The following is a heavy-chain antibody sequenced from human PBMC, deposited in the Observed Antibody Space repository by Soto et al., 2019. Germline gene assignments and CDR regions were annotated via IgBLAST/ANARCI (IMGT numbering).Heavy chain of an antibody. CDR1: GFTFDDYA. Sequence: EVQLVESGGGLVQPGRSLRLSCAASGFTFDDYAMHWVRQAPGKGLEWVSGISWNSGSIGYADSVKGRFTISRDNAKNSLYLQMNSLRAEDTALYYCAKTKRPGYGYYSVTPYFDYWGQGTLVTVSS. CDR2: ISWNSGSI. D-gene: IGHD4-17*01. J-gene: IGHJ4*02. V-gene: IGHV3-9*01. CDR3: AKTKRPGYGYYSVTPYFDY.